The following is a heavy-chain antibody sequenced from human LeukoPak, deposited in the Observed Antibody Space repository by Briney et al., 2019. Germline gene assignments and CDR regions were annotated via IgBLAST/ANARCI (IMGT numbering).Heavy chain of an antibody. V-gene: IGHV3-23*01. D-gene: IGHD6-13*01. J-gene: IGHJ1*01. CDR3: ARDDPASRGSWFFQH. CDR1: GFTFISNA. Sequence: GGPLRLSCRVLGFTFISNAMGGSGKVPGKGWEWASGISGSGATTYYAESVKGRFTISRDNSKYTLYVQMNSLRAEDTAVYYCARDDPASRGSWFFQHWGQGTLVTVSS. CDR2: ISGSGATT.